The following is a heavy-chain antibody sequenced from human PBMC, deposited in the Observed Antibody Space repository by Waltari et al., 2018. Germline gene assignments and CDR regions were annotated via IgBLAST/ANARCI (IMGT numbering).Heavy chain of an antibody. J-gene: IGHJ6*03. Sequence: QVQLVQSGAEVKKPGASVKVSCKASGYNFTGYYMHWVRQAPGQGLEWMGRINPNSGGTNYAQKFQGRVTMTRDTSISTAYMELSRLRSDDTAVYYCARGRYSSSSGIGYYYYMDVWGKGTTVTVSS. CDR1: GYNFTGYY. D-gene: IGHD6-6*01. CDR2: INPNSGGT. V-gene: IGHV1-2*06. CDR3: ARGRYSSSSGIGYYYYMDV.